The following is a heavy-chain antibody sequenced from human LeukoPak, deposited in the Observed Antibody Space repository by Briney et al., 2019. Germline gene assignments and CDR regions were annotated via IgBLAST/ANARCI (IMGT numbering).Heavy chain of an antibody. V-gene: IGHV4-39*07. Sequence: SETLSLTCTVSGGSISSSSYYWGWIRQPPGKGLEWIGSIYYSGSTYYNPSLKSRVTISVDTSKNQFSLKLSSVTAADTAVYYCASGGCYDILTGYYNEAWFDPWGQGSLVTVSS. CDR1: GGSISSSSYY. CDR2: IYYSGST. CDR3: ASGGCYDILTGYYNEAWFDP. D-gene: IGHD3-9*01. J-gene: IGHJ5*02.